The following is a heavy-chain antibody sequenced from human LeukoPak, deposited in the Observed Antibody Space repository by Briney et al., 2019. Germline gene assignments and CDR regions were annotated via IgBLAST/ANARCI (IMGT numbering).Heavy chain of an antibody. V-gene: IGHV4-59*01. J-gene: IGHJ4*02. CDR1: GGSISSYY. D-gene: IGHD3-10*01. Sequence: SETLTLTCTVTGGSISSYYWSWIRQPPGKGLEWIGYIYYSGSTNYNPSLKSRVTISVDTSKNQFSLKLSSVTAADTAVYYCARVIDYYGSGSYTSYYFDYWGQGTLVTVSS. CDR2: IYYSGST. CDR3: ARVIDYYGSGSYTSYYFDY.